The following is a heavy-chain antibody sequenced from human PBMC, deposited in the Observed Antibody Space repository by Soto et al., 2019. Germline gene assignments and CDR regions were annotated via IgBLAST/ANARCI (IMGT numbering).Heavy chain of an antibody. CDR2: IKSKTDGGTT. D-gene: IGHD4-17*01. CDR1: GFTLRNAW. Sequence: GGALRLSWAGSGFTLRNAWNSLVRQAPGKGLEWVGRIKSKTDGGTTDYAAPVKGRYTISRDESKNTLYLQKNNLKSEDTAVDYCSTDWIIRCAIYGMDVWGQGTTVTVSS. V-gene: IGHV3-15*01. CDR3: STDWIIRCAIYGMDV. J-gene: IGHJ6*02.